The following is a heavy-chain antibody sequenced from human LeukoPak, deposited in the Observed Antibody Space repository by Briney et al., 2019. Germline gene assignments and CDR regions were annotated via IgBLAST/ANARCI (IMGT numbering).Heavy chain of an antibody. CDR1: GFTFNIYS. Sequence: PGGSLRLSCSASGFTFNIYSLNWVRQAPGKGLEWVSYISGSSSTIFYADSVKGRFTISRDNAKNSLYLQMNSLRVEDTAVYYCARISPLEDFDLWGQGTLVTVSS. V-gene: IGHV3-48*04. CDR3: ARISPLEDFDL. CDR2: ISGSSSTI. J-gene: IGHJ4*02.